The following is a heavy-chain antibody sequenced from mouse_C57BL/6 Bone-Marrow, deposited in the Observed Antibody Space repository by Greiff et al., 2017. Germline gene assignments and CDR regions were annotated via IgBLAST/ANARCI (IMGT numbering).Heavy chain of an antibody. Sequence: QVQLQQPGAELVKPGASVKMSCKASGYTFTSYWITWVKQRPGQGLEWIGDIYPGSGSTNYNEKFKSKATLTVDKSSSTAYMQLSSLTSEDSAVYYCARGYYRPDYWGQGTTLTVSS. CDR3: ARGYYRPDY. V-gene: IGHV1-55*01. CDR1: GYTFTSYW. CDR2: IYPGSGST. D-gene: IGHD2-3*01. J-gene: IGHJ2*01.